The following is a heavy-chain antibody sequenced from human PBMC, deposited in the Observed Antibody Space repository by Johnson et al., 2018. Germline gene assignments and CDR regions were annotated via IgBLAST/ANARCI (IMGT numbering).Heavy chain of an antibody. CDR1: GFTFSTYT. V-gene: IGHV3-30-3*01. Sequence: QVQLVESGGGVIQPGRSLRLSCAASGFTFSTYTMHWVRQAPGDGLEWVAVISDAGTNKYYADSVTGRVTISRDNSKNRLYLKMNGLRNEDTAVYSCARSHYFSRSEYGSPLEPDGFDIWGPGTKVTVSS. CDR3: ARSHYFSRSEYGSPLEPDGFDI. CDR2: ISDAGTNK. J-gene: IGHJ3*02. D-gene: IGHD4/OR15-4a*01.